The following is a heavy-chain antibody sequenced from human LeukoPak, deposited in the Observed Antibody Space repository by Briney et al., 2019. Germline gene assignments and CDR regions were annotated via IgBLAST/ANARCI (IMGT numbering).Heavy chain of an antibody. D-gene: IGHD6-13*01. CDR1: GYSISSGYY. J-gene: IGHJ4*02. V-gene: IGHV4-38-2*01. CDR2: IYHSGST. CDR3: ARRSTSSWTFDY. Sequence: SETLSLTCAVSGYSISSGYYWGWIRQPPGKGLEWIGSIYHSGSTYYNPSFKSRVTISVDTSKNQFSLKLSSLTAADTAVYYCARRSTSSWTFDYWGQGTLVTVSS.